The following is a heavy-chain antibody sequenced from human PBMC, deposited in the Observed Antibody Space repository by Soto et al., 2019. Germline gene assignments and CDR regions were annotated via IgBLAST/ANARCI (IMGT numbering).Heavy chain of an antibody. CDR1: GYSFISYW. D-gene: IGHD6-13*01. CDR2: IYPGDSDT. J-gene: IGHJ6*02. CDR3: ARTSAAGKYYDGMDV. Sequence: EVQLVQSGAEVKKPGESLKISCKGSGYSFISYWIGWVRQMPGKGLEWMGIIYPGDSDTRYSPSFQGQVTTSADKSISTASLQWSSLKASDTAMYYCARTSAAGKYYDGMDVWGQGTTVTVSS. V-gene: IGHV5-51*01.